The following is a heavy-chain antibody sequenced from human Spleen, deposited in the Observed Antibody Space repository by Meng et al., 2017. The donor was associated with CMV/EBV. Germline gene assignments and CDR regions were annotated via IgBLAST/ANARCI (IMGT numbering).Heavy chain of an antibody. J-gene: IGHJ6*02. CDR3: ARDCSSTSCPRRFTDYYYGMDV. CDR2: IIPIFGTA. D-gene: IGHD2-2*01. Sequence: SVKVSCKASGGTFSSYAISWVRQAPGQGLEWMGGIIPIFGTANYAQKFQGRVTITTDESTSTAYMELSSLRSEDTAVYYCARDCSSTSCPRRFTDYYYGMDVWGQGTTVTVSS. CDR1: GGTFSSYA. V-gene: IGHV1-69*05.